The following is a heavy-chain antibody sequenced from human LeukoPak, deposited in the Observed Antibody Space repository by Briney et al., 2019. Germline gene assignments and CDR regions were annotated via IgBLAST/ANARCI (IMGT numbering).Heavy chain of an antibody. CDR2: IYYSGST. J-gene: IGHJ4*02. CDR3: ARHTYYYDSSGYYPLGY. V-gene: IGHV4-31*03. D-gene: IGHD3-22*01. Sequence: PSETLSPTCTVSGGSISSGGYYWSWIRQHPGKGLEWIGYIYYSGSTYYNPSLKSRVTISVDTSKNQFSLKLSSVTAADTAVYYCARHTYYYDSSGYYPLGYWGQGTLVTVSS. CDR1: GGSISSGGYY.